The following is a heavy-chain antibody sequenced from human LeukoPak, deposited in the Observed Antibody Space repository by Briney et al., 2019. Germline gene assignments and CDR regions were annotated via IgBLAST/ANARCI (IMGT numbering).Heavy chain of an antibody. CDR3: ARVPSGSYNQYDY. CDR2: IYTSGST. Sequence: SETLSLTCTVSGGSISTHYWTWIRQPAGKGPEWIGRIYTSGSTNYNPSLRSRVTMSVDTFKNQFSLRLTSVTAADTAMYYCARVPSGSYNQYDYWGQGTLVTVSS. CDR1: GGSISTHY. J-gene: IGHJ4*02. D-gene: IGHD1-26*01. V-gene: IGHV4-4*07.